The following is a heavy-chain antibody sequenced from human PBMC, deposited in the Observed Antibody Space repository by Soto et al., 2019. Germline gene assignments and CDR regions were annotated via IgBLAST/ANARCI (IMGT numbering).Heavy chain of an antibody. V-gene: IGHV3-73*01. CDR1: RISFSGSA. J-gene: IGHJ6*01. D-gene: IGHD5-18*01. CDR2: IGTKAHSYAT. CDR3: ANYPNVDTAIRV. Sequence: PGGTLRLSCVVSRISFSGSAIHWVRQASGKGLEWVGRIGTKAHSYATGYAASVKGRFTISRDDSKNTAYLRMNSLKGEDAAVYDCANYPNVDTAIRVWGQGTTVTVSS.